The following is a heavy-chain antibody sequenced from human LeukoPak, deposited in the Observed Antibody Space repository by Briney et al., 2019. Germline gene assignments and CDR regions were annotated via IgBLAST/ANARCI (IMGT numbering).Heavy chain of an antibody. D-gene: IGHD6-13*01. Sequence: PGGSLRLSCAASGFTFSSYWMHWVRQAPGKGLVWVSRINSDGSSTSYADSVKGRFTISRDNAKNSLYMQVNSLRAEDTAVYYCARGGYSSSWYHDSWGQGTLVTVSS. CDR3: ARGGYSSSWYHDS. V-gene: IGHV3-74*01. CDR1: GFTFSSYW. J-gene: IGHJ4*02. CDR2: INSDGSST.